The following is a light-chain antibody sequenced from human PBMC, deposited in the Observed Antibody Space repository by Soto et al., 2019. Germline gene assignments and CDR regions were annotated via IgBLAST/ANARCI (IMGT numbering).Light chain of an antibody. Sequence: IHMTHSPSSLSASVGDMVTMTCGASQGISNYLAWYQQKPGKVPKLLIYAASSLQSGVPSRFSGSGSGTDFTLTISCLQSEDFATYYCQQYYSFPWTFGQGTKV. CDR3: QQYYSFPWT. CDR1: QGISNY. J-gene: IGKJ1*01. CDR2: AAS. V-gene: IGKV1-16*01.